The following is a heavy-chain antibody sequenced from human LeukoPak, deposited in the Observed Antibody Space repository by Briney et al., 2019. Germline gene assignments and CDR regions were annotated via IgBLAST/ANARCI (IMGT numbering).Heavy chain of an antibody. V-gene: IGHV4-30-4*07. CDR2: IYYRVTS. Sequence: SQTLSLNCAVSGDSISSGGYSWNWIRQPPGKGLEWIGYIYYRVTSDYNPSLKSRVTMSVDMSTRQISLKLSSVTAADTAVYYCARAISGPRSIIVVVPADYYYYYMDVWGKGTTVTISS. J-gene: IGHJ6*03. CDR1: GDSISSGGYS. CDR3: ARAISGPRSIIVVVPADYYYYYMDV. D-gene: IGHD2-2*01.